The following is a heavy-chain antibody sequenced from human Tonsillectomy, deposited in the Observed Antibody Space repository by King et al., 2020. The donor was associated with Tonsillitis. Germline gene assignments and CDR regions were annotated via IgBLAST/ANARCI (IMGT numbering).Heavy chain of an antibody. J-gene: IGHJ1*01. Sequence: VQLVESGGGVVQPGRSLTLSCAASGFTFSNYGMHWARQAPDKGLEWVALIWYDGSNPSYADSVKGRFSISRDNSKNTLYLQMNSLWAEDTAVYYCARFPGGTYYFQEWGQGTLVTVSS. V-gene: IGHV3-33*08. CDR2: IWYDGSNP. D-gene: IGHD1-26*01. CDR1: GFTFSNYG. CDR3: ARFPGGTYYFQE.